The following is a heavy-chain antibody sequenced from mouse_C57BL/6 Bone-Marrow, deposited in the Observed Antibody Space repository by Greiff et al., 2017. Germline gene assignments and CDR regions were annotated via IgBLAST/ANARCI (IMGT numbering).Heavy chain of an antibody. CDR3: ARPYYYGSSLYFDY. J-gene: IGHJ2*01. D-gene: IGHD1-1*01. Sequence: EVMLVESGGDLVKPGGSLKLSCAASGFTFSSYGMSWVRQTPDKRLEWVATISSGGSYTYYPDSVKGRFPISRDNAKNTLYLQMSSLNSEDTAMYYCARPYYYGSSLYFDYWGQGTTLTVSS. CDR1: GFTFSSYG. CDR2: ISSGGSYT. V-gene: IGHV5-6*01.